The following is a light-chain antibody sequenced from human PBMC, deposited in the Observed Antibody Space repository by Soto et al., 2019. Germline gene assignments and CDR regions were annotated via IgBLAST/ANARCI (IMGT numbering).Light chain of an antibody. J-gene: IGLJ1*01. V-gene: IGLV2-14*01. CDR1: STDVGAYNY. Sequence: QSVLAQPASVSGSPGQSITISCTGTSTDVGAYNYVSWYQQHPGKAPKLIISDVTDRPSGVSNRFSGSKSGNTASLTISGLQAEDEADYYCSSYASSRLYVLGTGTKVTVL. CDR3: SSYASSRLYV. CDR2: DVT.